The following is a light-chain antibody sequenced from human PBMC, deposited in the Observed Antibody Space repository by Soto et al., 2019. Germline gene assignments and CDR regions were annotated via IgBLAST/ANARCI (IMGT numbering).Light chain of an antibody. V-gene: IGKV2-28*01. J-gene: IGKJ2*02. CDR1: QSLLHSEGYNY. CDR2: LGS. CDR3: VHADYAACA. Sequence: IVMTQSPLSMPVTPGEPASISCKSSQSLLHSEGYNYVEWYLQKPVQSPQLLIYLGSKRASGVPDWRSGGGCGVACTLSISRVPASDVGIDDCVHADYAACACGQGN.